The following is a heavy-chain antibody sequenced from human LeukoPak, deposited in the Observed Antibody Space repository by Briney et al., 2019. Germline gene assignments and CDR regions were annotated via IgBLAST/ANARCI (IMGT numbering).Heavy chain of an antibody. CDR3: TTLSTTLAHNGDY. CDR2: ISSSGSTI. D-gene: IGHD4-11*01. V-gene: IGHV3-48*03. Sequence: GGSLRLSCAASGFTFSSYEMNWVRQAPGKGLEWVSYISSSGSTIYYADSVKGRFTISRDNAKNSLYLQMNSLKIEDTAVYYCTTLSTTLAHNGDYWGQGTLVTVAP. CDR1: GFTFSSYE. J-gene: IGHJ4*02.